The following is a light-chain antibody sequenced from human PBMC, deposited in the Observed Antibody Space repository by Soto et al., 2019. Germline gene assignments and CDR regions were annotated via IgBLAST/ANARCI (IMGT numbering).Light chain of an antibody. CDR3: QQYGGSPFT. Sequence: TVLTQSPGTLSLSPGEMATLSCRASQTVFSEYLAWYQQKPGQAPRLLIYGASRRASGIPDRFSASGSGTDFTLTISRLEPEDFAVYYCQQYGGSPFTFGPGTKVDI. CDR1: QTVFSEY. J-gene: IGKJ3*01. CDR2: GAS. V-gene: IGKV3-20*01.